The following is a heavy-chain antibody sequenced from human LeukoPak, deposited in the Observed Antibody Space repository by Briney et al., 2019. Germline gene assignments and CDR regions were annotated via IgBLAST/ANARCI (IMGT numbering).Heavy chain of an antibody. Sequence: SGTLSLTCTISGASFGSGAFYWTWIRQQPGKGLEWIGYIYNTGATNYNPSLKSRVTISVDTSKNQISLKLSSVTAADTAVYYCARLYYYDSSGYYPPYYYYGMDVWGQGTTVTVSS. J-gene: IGHJ6*02. CDR1: GASFGSGAFY. CDR3: ARLYYYDSSGYYPPYYYYGMDV. D-gene: IGHD3-22*01. CDR2: IYNTGAT. V-gene: IGHV4-31*03.